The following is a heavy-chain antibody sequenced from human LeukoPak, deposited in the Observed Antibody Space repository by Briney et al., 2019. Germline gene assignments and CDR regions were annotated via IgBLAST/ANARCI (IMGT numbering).Heavy chain of an antibody. D-gene: IGHD1-26*01. CDR1: GFTFSRYW. Sequence: PGGSLRLSCLASGFTFSRYWMHWVRQAPGKGLVWVSRINSDGSSTNYADSVKGRFTISRDNAKNTLYLQVNSLRAEDTAVYYCARVGATTWYWGQGTLVTVSS. J-gene: IGHJ4*02. V-gene: IGHV3-74*01. CDR2: INSDGSST. CDR3: ARVGATTWY.